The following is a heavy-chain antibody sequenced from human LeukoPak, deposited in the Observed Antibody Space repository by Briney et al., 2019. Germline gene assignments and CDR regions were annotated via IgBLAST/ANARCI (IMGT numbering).Heavy chain of an antibody. CDR1: GFTFSIYW. Sequence: PGGSLRLTCAPSGFTFSIYWMSWVRQAPAKGLEWVVNIKLDGSEKYYVDSVKGRFTISRDNAKNSLYLQMNSLRAEDTDVYYCARPGWIQQFDYWGQGTLVTVSS. D-gene: IGHD5-18*01. CDR2: IKLDGSEK. CDR3: ARPGWIQQFDY. J-gene: IGHJ4*02. V-gene: IGHV3-7*01.